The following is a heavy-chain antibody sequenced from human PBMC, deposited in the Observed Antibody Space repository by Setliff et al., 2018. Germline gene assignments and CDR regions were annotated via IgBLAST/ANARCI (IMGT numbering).Heavy chain of an antibody. J-gene: IGHJ2*01. CDR3: ARLRKSTPHWYFDL. CDR1: GVSISSHY. V-gene: IGHV4-59*11. CDR2: IYYTGST. Sequence: SETLSLTCTVSGVSISSHYWSWVRQPPGKGLECIGDIYYTGSTKYNPSLWSRLTMSIGTSKKQFSLRLTSVSAADAAVYYCARLRKSTPHWYFDLWGRGTLVTVSS.